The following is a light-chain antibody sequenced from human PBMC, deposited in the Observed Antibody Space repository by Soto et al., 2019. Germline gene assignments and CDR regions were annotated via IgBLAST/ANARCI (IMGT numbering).Light chain of an antibody. J-gene: IGLJ2*01. CDR2: EVT. CDR1: SSDVGGYDY. V-gene: IGLV2-8*01. Sequence: QSALTQPPSASGSPGQSVTISCTGTSSDVGGYDYVSWYQQHPGKAPKLIIYEVTERPSGVPDRFSGSKSGNTASLTVSGLQAEDEAAYYCSSSAGSNKYVFGGGTKLTVL. CDR3: SSSAGSNKYV.